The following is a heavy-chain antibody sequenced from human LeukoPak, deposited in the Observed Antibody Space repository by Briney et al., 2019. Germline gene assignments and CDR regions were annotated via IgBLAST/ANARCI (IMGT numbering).Heavy chain of an antibody. CDR2: IYHSGST. D-gene: IGHD2-2*01. V-gene: IGHV4-4*02. CDR1: RGSISSSNW. CDR3: ARGLVGYCSSTSCYSWFDP. J-gene: IGHJ5*02. Sequence: SGTLSLTCAVSRGSISSSNWWSWVRQPPGQGLEWIGEIYHSGSTNYNPSLKSRVTISVGRSKNQFSLKLSSVTAADTAVYYCARGLVGYCSSTSCYSWFDPWGQGTQVTVSS.